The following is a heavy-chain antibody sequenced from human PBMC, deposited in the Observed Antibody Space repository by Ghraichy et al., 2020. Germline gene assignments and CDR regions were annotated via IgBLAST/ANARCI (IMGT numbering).Heavy chain of an antibody. CDR1: GFTFSSYW. J-gene: IGHJ6*02. CDR2: IKQDGSEK. D-gene: IGHD3-22*01. V-gene: IGHV3-7*01. CDR3: ARVGGYYDSSGYYRPYYYYGMDV. Sequence: GGSLRLSCAASGFTFSSYWMSWVRQAPGKGLEWVANIKQDGSEKYYVDSVKGRFTISRDNAKNSLYLQMNSLRAEDTAVYYCARVGGYYDSSGYYRPYYYYGMDVWGQGTTVTVSS.